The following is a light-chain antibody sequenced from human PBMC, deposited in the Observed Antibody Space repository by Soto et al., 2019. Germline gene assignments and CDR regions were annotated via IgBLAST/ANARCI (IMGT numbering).Light chain of an antibody. Sequence: EVVLTQSPGTLSLSPGERATLSCRASQSVSNFYLAWYQQKPGQAPRLLMYGASNRATGIPDRFSGSGSGTDFTLTISRLDPEDFAVYYCQHYSSAPYTFGQGTKLEIK. V-gene: IGKV3-20*01. CDR1: QSVSNFY. J-gene: IGKJ2*01. CDR2: GAS. CDR3: QHYSSAPYT.